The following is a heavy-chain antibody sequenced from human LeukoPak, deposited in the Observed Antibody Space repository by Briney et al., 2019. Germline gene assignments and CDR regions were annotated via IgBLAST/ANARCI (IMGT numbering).Heavy chain of an antibody. D-gene: IGHD6-13*01. CDR1: GYTFTGYY. Sequence: GASVKVSCKASGYTFTGYYMHWVRQAPGQGLEWMGWINPNSGGTNYAQKFQGWVTMTRDTSISTACMELSRLRSDDTAVYYCARDLGSSSSWSRGMDYWGQGTLVTVSS. CDR3: ARDLGSSSSWSRGMDY. CDR2: INPNSGGT. V-gene: IGHV1-2*04. J-gene: IGHJ4*02.